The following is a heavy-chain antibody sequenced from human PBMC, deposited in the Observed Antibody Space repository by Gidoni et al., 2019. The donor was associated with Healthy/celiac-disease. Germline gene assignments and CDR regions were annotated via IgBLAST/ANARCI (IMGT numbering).Heavy chain of an antibody. Sequence: QVQLVESGGGVVMPGRSMRLSCASSGFPFSRYGMHWCRQAPGKGLEWVAVIWYDGSNKYYADSVKGRFTISRDNSKNTLYRQMNSLRAEDTAVYYCARARWELLTPSWFDPWGQGTLVTVSS. CDR2: IWYDGSNK. V-gene: IGHV3-33*01. D-gene: IGHD1-26*01. CDR1: GFPFSRYG. CDR3: ARARWELLTPSWFDP. J-gene: IGHJ5*02.